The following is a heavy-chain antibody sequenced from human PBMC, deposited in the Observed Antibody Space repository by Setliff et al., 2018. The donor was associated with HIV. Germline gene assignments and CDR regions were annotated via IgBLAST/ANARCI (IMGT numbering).Heavy chain of an antibody. Sequence: SETLSLTCAVYGGSFSAYHWSWIRQTPGKGLEWLGEINHSGSTAYNLALESRVSMSIDTSKNQLSLKLTSVTAADTAIYYCARGRDYTGRWFRPLYLDFWGHGHLVTVS. D-gene: IGHD3-3*01. CDR2: INHSGST. CDR3: ARGRDYTGRWFRPLYLDF. CDR1: GGSFSAYH. J-gene: IGHJ4*01. V-gene: IGHV4-34*01.